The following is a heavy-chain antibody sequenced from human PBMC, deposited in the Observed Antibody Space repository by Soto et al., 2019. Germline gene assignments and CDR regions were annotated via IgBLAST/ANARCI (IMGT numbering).Heavy chain of an antibody. V-gene: IGHV3-23*01. Sequence: LRLSCAASGFTFSSYAMRWVRQAPGKGLEWVSAISGSGGSTYYADSVKGRFTISRDNSKNTLYLQMNSLRAEDTAVYYCAKEIKWLRVFDYWGQGTLVTVSA. D-gene: IGHD5-12*01. CDR1: GFTFSSYA. CDR3: AKEIKWLRVFDY. CDR2: ISGSGGST. J-gene: IGHJ4*02.